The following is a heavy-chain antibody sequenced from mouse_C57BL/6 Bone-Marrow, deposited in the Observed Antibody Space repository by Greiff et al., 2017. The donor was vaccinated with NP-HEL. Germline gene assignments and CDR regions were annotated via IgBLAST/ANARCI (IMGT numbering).Heavy chain of an antibody. CDR3: TRVIYYYGSSPMAVDY. CDR1: GFTFSSYA. CDR2: ISSGGDYI. Sequence: EVKLVESGEGLVKPGGSLKLSCAASGFTFSSYAMSWVRQTPEKRLEWVACISSGGDYIYYADTVKGRFTISRDNARNTLYLQMSSLKSEDTAMYYCTRVIYYYGSSPMAVDYWGQGTTLTVSS. D-gene: IGHD1-1*01. J-gene: IGHJ2*01. V-gene: IGHV5-9-1*02.